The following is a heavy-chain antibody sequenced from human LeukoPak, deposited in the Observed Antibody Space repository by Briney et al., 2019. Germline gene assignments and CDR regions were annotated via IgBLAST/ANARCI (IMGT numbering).Heavy chain of an antibody. V-gene: IGHV4-39*01. CDR1: GGSISSGNYY. D-gene: IGHD1-26*01. J-gene: IGHJ4*02. Sequence: PPETLSLTCTVSGGSISSGNYYWGWIRQPPGKGLEWIGTIYYTGSTYYNPSLKSRVTISVDTSNNQFSLKLSSVTAADTAVYYCARQIVGATMARVDYWGQGTLVPVSS. CDR3: ARQIVGATMARVDY. CDR2: IYYTGST.